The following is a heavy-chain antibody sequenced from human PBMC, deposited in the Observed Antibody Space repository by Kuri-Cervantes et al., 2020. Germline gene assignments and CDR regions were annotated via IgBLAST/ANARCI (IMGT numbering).Heavy chain of an antibody. Sequence: ASVKVSCKASGYTFTSYAMHWVRQAPGQRLEWMGWINAGNGNTKYSQKFQGRVTITRDTSASTAYMELSSLRSEDTAVYYCARVHMTSWLLDWYFDLWAVAPWSPSPQ. CDR3: ARVHMTSWLLDWYFDL. D-gene: IGHD2-2*01. CDR2: INAGNGNT. V-gene: IGHV1-3*01. CDR1: GYTFTSYA. J-gene: IGHJ2*01.